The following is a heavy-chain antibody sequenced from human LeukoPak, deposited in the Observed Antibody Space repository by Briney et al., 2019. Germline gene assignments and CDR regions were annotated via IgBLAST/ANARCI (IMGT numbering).Heavy chain of an antibody. D-gene: IGHD3-3*01. J-gene: IGHJ4*02. V-gene: IGHV3-21*01. Sequence: GSLRLSCAASGFTFSSYSMNWVRQAPGKGLEWVSSISSSSSYIYYADSVKGRFTISRDNAKNSLYLQMNSLRAEDTAVYYCARDGILRFLEWLPASYFDYWGQGTLVTVSS. CDR1: GFTFSSYS. CDR3: ARDGILRFLEWLPASYFDY. CDR2: ISSSSSYI.